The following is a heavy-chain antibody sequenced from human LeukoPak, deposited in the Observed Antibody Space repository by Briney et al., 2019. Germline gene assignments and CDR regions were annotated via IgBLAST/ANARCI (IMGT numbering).Heavy chain of an antibody. CDR1: GYTFTSCD. CDR3: ARGPVDAVFGVSTED. CDR2: MNPNSGNT. Sequence: GASVKVSCKASGYTFTSCDINWVRQATGQGLEWMGWMNPNSGNTGYAQKFQGRVSMTRDTSISTAYMELSSLRSEDTAVYYCARGPVDAVFGVSTEDWGQGTTVTVFS. D-gene: IGHD3-10*02. J-gene: IGHJ6*02. V-gene: IGHV1-8*01.